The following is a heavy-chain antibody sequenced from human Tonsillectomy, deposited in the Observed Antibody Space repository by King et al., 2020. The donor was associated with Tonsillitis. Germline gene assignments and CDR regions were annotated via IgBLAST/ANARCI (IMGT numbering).Heavy chain of an antibody. CDR2: IRSKAYGGTT. Sequence: VQLVESGGGLVQPGRSLRLSCTTSGFTFGDYSMSWVRQAPGKGLEWVGFIRSKAYGGTTEYAASVKGRFTISRDDSKSIAYLQMNSLKTEDTAVYYCTRDRWLSSSRNYYYYYYYMDV. CDR3: TRDRWLSSSRNYYYYYYYMDV. J-gene: IGHJ6*03. D-gene: IGHD6-6*01. CDR1: GFTFGDYS. V-gene: IGHV3-49*04.